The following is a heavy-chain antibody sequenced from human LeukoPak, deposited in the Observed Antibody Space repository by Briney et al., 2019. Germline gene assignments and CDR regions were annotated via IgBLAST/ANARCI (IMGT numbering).Heavy chain of an antibody. CDR1: GGSFSGYY. V-gene: IGHV4-34*01. D-gene: IGHD5-24*01. J-gene: IGHJ5*02. CDR2: INHSGST. CDR3: ARHLQNNWFDP. Sequence: SETLSLTCAVYGGSFSGYYWSWIRQPPGKGLEWIGEINHSGSTNYNPSLKSRVTISVDTSKNQFSLKLSFVTAADTAVYYCARHLQNNWFDPWGQGTLVTVSS.